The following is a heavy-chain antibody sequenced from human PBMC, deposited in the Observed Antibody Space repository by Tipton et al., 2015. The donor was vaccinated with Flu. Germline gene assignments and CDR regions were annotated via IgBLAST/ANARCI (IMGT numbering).Heavy chain of an antibody. CDR3: ARAEHDFLTGYQYGMDV. D-gene: IGHD3-9*01. CDR2: IWYDGSNK. J-gene: IGHJ6*02. CDR1: GFTFSSYG. Sequence: SGFTFSSYGMHWVRQAPGKGLEWVAVIWYDGSNKYYADSVKGRFTISRDNSKNTLYLQMNSLRAEDTAVYYCARAEHDFLTGYQYGMDVGGQGTTVTVSS. V-gene: IGHV3-33*01.